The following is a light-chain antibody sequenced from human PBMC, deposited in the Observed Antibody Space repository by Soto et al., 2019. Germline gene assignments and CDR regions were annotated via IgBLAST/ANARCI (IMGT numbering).Light chain of an antibody. CDR1: QSISGW. CDR2: KAS. V-gene: IGKV1-5*03. J-gene: IGKJ1*01. Sequence: DIQMTQSPSTVSASVGDRVTIACRAIQSISGWLAWYQQKPGKAPKLLIYKASSVKIGVPSRFSGSGSGTEFTLTISSLQPDDFATYYCHQYNSSPWTFGQGTKVEF. CDR3: HQYNSSPWT.